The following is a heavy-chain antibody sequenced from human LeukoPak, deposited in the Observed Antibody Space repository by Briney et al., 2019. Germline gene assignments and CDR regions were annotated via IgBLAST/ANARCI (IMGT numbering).Heavy chain of an antibody. J-gene: IGHJ4*02. CDR2: INHSGST. V-gene: IGHV4-34*01. CDR3: ARTALYDILTGYFDY. CDR1: GGSFSGYY. D-gene: IGHD3-9*01. Sequence: SETLSLTCAVYGGSFSGYYWSWIRQPPGKGLEWIGEINHSGSTNYNPSLKSRVTISVDTSKNQFSLKLSSVTAADTAVCYCARTALYDILTGYFDYWGQGTLVTVSS.